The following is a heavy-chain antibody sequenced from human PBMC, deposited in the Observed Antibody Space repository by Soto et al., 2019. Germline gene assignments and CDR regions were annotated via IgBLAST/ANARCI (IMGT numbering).Heavy chain of an antibody. CDR3: ARSVALGGGFDY. CDR1: GYTFSHYY. CDR2: INPNSGDT. J-gene: IGHJ4*02. D-gene: IGHD2-21*01. Sequence: QVHLVQSGAELKKPAASVKISCKASGYTFSHYYMHWVRQASGQGLEWMGWINPNSGDTNYAQEFTGRVTITRDTSINTGYMELSRLTSDDTAVYYCARSVALGGGFDYWGQGTLVTGSS. V-gene: IGHV1-2*02.